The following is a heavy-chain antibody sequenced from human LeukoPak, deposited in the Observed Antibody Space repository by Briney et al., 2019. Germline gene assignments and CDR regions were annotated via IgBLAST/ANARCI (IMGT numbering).Heavy chain of an antibody. Sequence: GGSLRLSCAASGFTFSDYYMSWIRKAPGKGLEWVSYISSSGSTIYYADSVKGRFTISRDNAKNSLSLQMNSLRAEDTSVYYCAREGIVAPIDYWGQGTLVTVSS. CDR3: AREGIVAPIDY. J-gene: IGHJ4*02. V-gene: IGHV3-11*04. CDR1: GFTFSDYY. D-gene: IGHD1-26*01. CDR2: ISSSGSTI.